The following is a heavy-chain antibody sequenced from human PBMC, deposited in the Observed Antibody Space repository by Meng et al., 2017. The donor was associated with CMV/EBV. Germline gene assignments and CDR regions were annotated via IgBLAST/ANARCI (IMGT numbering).Heavy chain of an antibody. D-gene: IGHD6-13*01. CDR2: IYYSGST. Sequence: GSLRLSCTVSGGSISSYYWSWIRQPPGKGLEWIGYIYYSGSTNYNPSLKSRVTISVDTSKNQFSLKLSSVTAADTAVYYCARLGYSSSWYPNWFDPWGQGTPVTVSS. J-gene: IGHJ5*02. CDR3: ARLGYSSSWYPNWFDP. V-gene: IGHV4-59*01. CDR1: GGSISSYY.